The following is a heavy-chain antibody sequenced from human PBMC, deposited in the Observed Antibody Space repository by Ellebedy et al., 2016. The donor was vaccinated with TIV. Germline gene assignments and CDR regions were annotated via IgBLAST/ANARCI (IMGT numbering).Heavy chain of an antibody. J-gene: IGHJ5*02. V-gene: IGHV4-59*01. CDR2: ITYSGTT. CDR1: GDSISAYY. CDR3: ARSLSLGGYYAWFDP. Sequence: MPSDTLSLTCTVPGDSISAYYWNWIRQSPGKGLEWIACITYSGTTNYNPSLRSRVTISLDTSKKQFSLWLASVTAADMAIYSCARSLSLGGYYAWFDPWGQGTLVTVFS. D-gene: IGHD3-3*01.